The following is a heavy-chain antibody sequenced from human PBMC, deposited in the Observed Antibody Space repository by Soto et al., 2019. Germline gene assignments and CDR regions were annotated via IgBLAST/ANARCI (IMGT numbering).Heavy chain of an antibody. J-gene: IGHJ4*02. CDR2: ISYDGSNK. CDR1: GFTFSSYA. D-gene: IGHD3-3*01. CDR3: AKDQAATYYDFWSGYYTCDY. Sequence: GGSLRLSCAASGFTFSSYAMHWVRQAPGKGLEWVAVISYDGSNKYYADSVKGRFTISRDNSKNTLYLQMNSLRAEDTAVYYCAKDQAATYYDFWSGYYTCDYWGQGTLVTAPQ. V-gene: IGHV3-30-3*01.